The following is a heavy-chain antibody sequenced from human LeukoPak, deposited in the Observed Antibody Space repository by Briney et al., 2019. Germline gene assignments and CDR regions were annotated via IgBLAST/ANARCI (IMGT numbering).Heavy chain of an antibody. D-gene: IGHD4-17*01. CDR2: IWSHGNTK. Sequence: GTSLRLSCAASGFVFSTYGMHWVRQAPGKGLERVAVIWSHGNTKKYADSVTGRFTISRDNSKNTLYLEMNTLRAEDTAVYYCARDDDYDDHNTFDMWGHGTMVTVSS. J-gene: IGHJ3*02. CDR3: ARDDDYDDHNTFDM. V-gene: IGHV3-33*01. CDR1: GFVFSTYG.